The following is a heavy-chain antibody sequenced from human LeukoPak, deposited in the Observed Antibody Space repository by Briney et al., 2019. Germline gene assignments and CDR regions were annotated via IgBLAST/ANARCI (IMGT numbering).Heavy chain of an antibody. V-gene: IGHV4-59*08. D-gene: IGHD3-22*01. J-gene: IGHJ6*03. Sequence: SETLSLTCTVSGGSISSYDWSWIRQPPGKGLEWIGYIYHTGSAAYNPSLKSRVTMSVDTSKNQFTLKLSSVTAADTAVYYCARWFCVTDTCLHMDVWGKGTTVTVSS. CDR2: IYHTGSA. CDR1: GGSISSYD. CDR3: ARWFCVTDTCLHMDV.